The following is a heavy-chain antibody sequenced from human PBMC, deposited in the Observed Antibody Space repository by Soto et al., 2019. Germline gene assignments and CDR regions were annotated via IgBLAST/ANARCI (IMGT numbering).Heavy chain of an antibody. D-gene: IGHD2-15*01. J-gene: IGHJ6*02. CDR1: GFSVSTGGVG. CDR3: AHKGGRGAGMYV. V-gene: IGHV2-5*02. CDR2: IYWDDDK. Sequence: QITLKESGPTLVKPTQTLTLTCTFSGFSVSTGGVGVAWIRQPPGKALEWLALIYWDDDKRYSPFLQSRVTITKDTSKNQVVLTMTNMDPVDTATYYCAHKGGRGAGMYVWGQGTTVTVSS.